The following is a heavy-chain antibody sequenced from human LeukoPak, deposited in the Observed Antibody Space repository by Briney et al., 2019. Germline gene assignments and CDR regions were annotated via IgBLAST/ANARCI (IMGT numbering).Heavy chain of an antibody. Sequence: SETLSLTCTVSGGSISSYYWSWIRQPPGKGLEWIGYIYYGGSTNYNPSLKSRVTISVDTSKNQFSLKLSSVTAADTAVYYCARQKASGAVRFDYWGQGTLVTVSS. D-gene: IGHD6-19*01. CDR3: ARQKASGAVRFDY. CDR1: GGSISSYY. V-gene: IGHV4-59*08. J-gene: IGHJ4*02. CDR2: IYYGGST.